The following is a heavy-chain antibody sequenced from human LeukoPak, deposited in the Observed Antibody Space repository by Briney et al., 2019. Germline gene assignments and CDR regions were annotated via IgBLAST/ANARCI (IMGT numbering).Heavy chain of an antibody. CDR2: IKQDGSEK. J-gene: IGHJ6*02. CDR1: GSTFSSYW. V-gene: IGHV3-7*01. Sequence: GGSLRLSCAASGSTFSSYWMSWVRQAPGKGLEWVANIKQDGSEKYYVDSVKGRFTISRDNAKNSLYLQMNSLRAEDTAVYYCARSSVAGPPGPNYYYYYGMDVWGQGTTVTVSS. CDR3: ARSSVAGPPGPNYYYYYGMDV. D-gene: IGHD6-19*01.